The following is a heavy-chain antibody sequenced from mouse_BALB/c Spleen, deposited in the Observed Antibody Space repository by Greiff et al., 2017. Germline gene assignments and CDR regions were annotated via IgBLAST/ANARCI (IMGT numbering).Heavy chain of an antibody. CDR2: INPDSSTI. Sequence: EVQLVESGGGLVQPGGSLKLSCAASGFDFSRYWMSWVRQAPGKGLEWIGEINPDSSTINYTPSLKDKFIISRDNAKNTLYLQMSKVRSEDTALYYCARKGLLHPYYYAMDYWGQGTSVTVSS. D-gene: IGHD2-3*01. J-gene: IGHJ4*01. CDR3: ARKGLLHPYYYAMDY. V-gene: IGHV4-1*02. CDR1: GFDFSRYW.